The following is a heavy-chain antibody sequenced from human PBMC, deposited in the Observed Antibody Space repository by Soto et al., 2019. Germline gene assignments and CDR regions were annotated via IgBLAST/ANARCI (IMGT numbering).Heavy chain of an antibody. CDR3: ARVTLRWSGDY. V-gene: IGHV1-46*01. D-gene: IGHD4-17*01. Sequence: QVQLVQSGTEVKKPGASVKVSCKASGNTLSNYYIQWVRQAPGQGLEWMGIITPSGGSTSYAQKFQGRVTMTWDTSTSTVYMELSRLRSEDTAIYYCARVTLRWSGDYWGQGTLVTVSS. J-gene: IGHJ4*02. CDR2: ITPSGGST. CDR1: GNTLSNYY.